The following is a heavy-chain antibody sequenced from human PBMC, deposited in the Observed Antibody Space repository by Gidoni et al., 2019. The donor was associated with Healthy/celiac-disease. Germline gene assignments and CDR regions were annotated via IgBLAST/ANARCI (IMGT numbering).Heavy chain of an antibody. CDR3: ANEGGRWLPYQDAGAADAFDI. CDR1: GFTFSSYG. D-gene: IGHD3-16*01. J-gene: IGHJ3*02. CDR2: ISYDGSNK. Sequence: QVQLVESGGGVVQPGRSLRLSCAASGFTFSSYGMHWVRQAPGKGLEWVAVISYDGSNKYYADSVKGRFTISRDNSKNTLYLQMNSLRAEDTAVYYCANEGGRWLPYQDAGAADAFDIWGQGTMVTVSS. V-gene: IGHV3-30*18.